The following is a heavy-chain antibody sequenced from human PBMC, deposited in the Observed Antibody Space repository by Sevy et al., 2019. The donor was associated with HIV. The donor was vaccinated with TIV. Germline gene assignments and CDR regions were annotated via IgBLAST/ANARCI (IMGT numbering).Heavy chain of an antibody. CDR2: ISRYNT. V-gene: IGHV1-18*01. CDR3: ARSPSGSQGPGQYFQH. J-gene: IGHJ1*01. CDR1: GYTFINYG. Sequence: ASVKVSCKASGYTFINYGITWVRQAPGQGLEWMGWISRYNTNYAQKLQGRVTMTTDTSTSTVYMELRSPRSDDTAVYYCARSPSGSQGPGQYFQHWGQGTLVTVSS. D-gene: IGHD1-26*01.